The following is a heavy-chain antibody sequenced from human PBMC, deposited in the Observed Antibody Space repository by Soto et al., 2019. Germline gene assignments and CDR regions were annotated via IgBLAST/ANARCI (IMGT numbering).Heavy chain of an antibody. CDR2: IKQDGSEK. V-gene: IGHV3-7*03. J-gene: IGHJ4*02. CDR3: ARGDYYDSSGYSY. Sequence: XGSRRLSCAASGFTFSSYWMSWVRQAPGKGLEWVANIKQDGSEKYYVDSVKGRFTISRDNAKNALYLQMNGLRAEDTAVYYCARGDYYDSSGYSYWGQGTLVKVSS. CDR1: GFTFSSYW. D-gene: IGHD3-22*01.